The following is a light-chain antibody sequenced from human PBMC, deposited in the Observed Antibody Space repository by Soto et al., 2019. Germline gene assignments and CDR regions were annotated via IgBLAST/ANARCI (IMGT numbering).Light chain of an antibody. Sequence: EIVMTQSPATLSVSPGERATLSCRASQSVSSNLAWYQQKPGQAPRLLIYGASTSATGIPARFSGSGSGTEFTLTISSLQSEDFAVYYCQQYNNWSPWTFGQGTEVEIK. CDR1: QSVSSN. V-gene: IGKV3-15*01. CDR2: GAS. J-gene: IGKJ1*01. CDR3: QQYNNWSPWT.